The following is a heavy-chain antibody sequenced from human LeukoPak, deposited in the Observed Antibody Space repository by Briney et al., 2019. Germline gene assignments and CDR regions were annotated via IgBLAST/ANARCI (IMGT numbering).Heavy chain of an antibody. Sequence: SGTLSLTCAVSGGSISSGTWWSWVRQPPGKALEWIGEIYHSGSTNYNPSLKSRATISVDKSKNQFSLKLTSVTAADTAVYYCARNPGSDYPEWWGQGTLVTVSS. V-gene: IGHV4-4*02. CDR1: GGSISSGTW. CDR2: IYHSGST. D-gene: IGHD4-17*01. J-gene: IGHJ4*02. CDR3: ARNPGSDYPEW.